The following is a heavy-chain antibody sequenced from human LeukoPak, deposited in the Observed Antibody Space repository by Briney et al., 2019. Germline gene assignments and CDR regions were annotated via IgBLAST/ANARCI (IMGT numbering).Heavy chain of an antibody. D-gene: IGHD3-10*01. J-gene: IGHJ4*02. CDR2: ISDDGSNE. CDR1: GFTFSYYG. CDR3: AKDLWFGEFLHY. V-gene: IGHV3-30*18. Sequence: VRSLRLSCAASGFTFSYYGMHWVRQAPGKGLEWVAAISDDGSNEYYADSVKGRFTISRDNSKNTLYLQMNSLRAEDTAVYYCAKDLWFGEFLHYWGQGTPVTVSS.